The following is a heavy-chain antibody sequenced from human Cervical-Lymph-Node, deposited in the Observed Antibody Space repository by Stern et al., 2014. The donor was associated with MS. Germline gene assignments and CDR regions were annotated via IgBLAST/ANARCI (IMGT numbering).Heavy chain of an antibody. Sequence: QVTLRESGPALVKPTQTLTLTCIFSGASLSTSGKGVPWIRQPPGKALEWLALVDWDDEKYYSTSLQNRLTISKDIYKNQVVLIMTNMDPADTATYYCAAGNGYDLDYWGQGTLVSVSA. CDR3: AAGNGYDLDY. CDR1: GASLSTSGKG. V-gene: IGHV2-70*13. CDR2: VDWDDEK. D-gene: IGHD5-18*01. J-gene: IGHJ4*02.